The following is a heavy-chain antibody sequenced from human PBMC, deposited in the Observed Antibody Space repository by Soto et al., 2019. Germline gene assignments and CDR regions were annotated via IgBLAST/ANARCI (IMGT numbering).Heavy chain of an antibody. J-gene: IGHJ4*02. CDR1: GFTFSSYS. CDR3: ARAPVVRYFDWSGRYDY. Sequence: EVQLVESGGGLVKPGGSLRLSCAASGFTFSSYSMNWVRQAPGKGLEWVSSISSSRSYIYYADSVKGRFTISRDNAKNSLYLQMNSLRAEDTAVYYCARAPVVRYFDWSGRYDYWGQGTLVTVSS. V-gene: IGHV3-21*01. D-gene: IGHD3-9*01. CDR2: ISSSRSYI.